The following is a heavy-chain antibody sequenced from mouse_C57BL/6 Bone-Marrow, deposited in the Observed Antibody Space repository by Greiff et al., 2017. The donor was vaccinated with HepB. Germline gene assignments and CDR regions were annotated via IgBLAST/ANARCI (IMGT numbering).Heavy chain of an antibody. V-gene: IGHV14-4*01. Sequence: EVQLQQSGAELVRPGASVKLSCTASGFNIKDDYMHWVKQRPEQGLEWIGWIDPENGDTEYASKFQGKATITADTSSNTAYLQLSSLTSAETSVYYCTYFYYGSSYWYFEVWGTGTTVTVSS. D-gene: IGHD1-1*01. CDR3: TYFYYGSSYWYFEV. J-gene: IGHJ1*03. CDR1: GFNIKDDY. CDR2: IDPENGDT.